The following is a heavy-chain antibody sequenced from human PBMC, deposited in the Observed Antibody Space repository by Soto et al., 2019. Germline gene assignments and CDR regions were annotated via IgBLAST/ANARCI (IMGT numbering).Heavy chain of an antibody. Sequence: SETLSLTCAVYGGSFSAYYWSWIRQPPGKGLEWIGEINHSGSTNYNPSLKSRVTISVDTSKNQFSLKLSSVTAADTAVYYCARGPRCYFGCVGPRYHFYFWGQGTSVTVSS. D-gene: IGHD3-9*01. CDR3: ARGPRCYFGCVGPRYHFYF. CDR1: GGSFSAYY. J-gene: IGHJ4*02. V-gene: IGHV4-34*01. CDR2: INHSGST.